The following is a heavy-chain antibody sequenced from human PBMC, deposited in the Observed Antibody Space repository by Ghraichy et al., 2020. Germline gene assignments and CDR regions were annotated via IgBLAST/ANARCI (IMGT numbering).Heavy chain of an antibody. CDR2: IYSDSSST. V-gene: IGHV3-23*03. D-gene: IGHD3-10*01. CDR1: GFTFSRYA. CDR3: VQGSLPYGSGSSFDS. Sequence: LSFTCAASGFTFSRYAMSWVRQAPGKGLEWVSIIYSDSSSTYYVDSVKGRFTISRDNSKNTLYLQMNSLRAEDTAVYYCVQGSLPYGSGSSFDSWGQGTLVTVS. J-gene: IGHJ4*02.